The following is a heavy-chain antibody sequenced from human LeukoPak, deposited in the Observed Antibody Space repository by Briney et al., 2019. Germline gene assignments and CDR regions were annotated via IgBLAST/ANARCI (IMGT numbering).Heavy chain of an antibody. CDR2: INNDGTTT. D-gene: IGHD3-10*01. CDR3: ARVSGPGMNEYFHL. CDR1: GFTFSGAW. Sequence: GGSLRLSWAASGFTFSGAWMHWVRQAPGKGLVWVSRINNDGTTTMYADSVKGRFTLSRDNAKNTLYLQMNSLRAEDTAVYYCARVSGPGMNEYFHLWGQGTLVTVSS. J-gene: IGHJ1*01. V-gene: IGHV3-74*03.